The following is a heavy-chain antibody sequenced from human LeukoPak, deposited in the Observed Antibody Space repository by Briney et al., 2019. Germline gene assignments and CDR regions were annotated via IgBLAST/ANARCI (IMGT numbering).Heavy chain of an antibody. V-gene: IGHV3-74*01. CDR3: ARATRIYSSGWYYSFDY. CDR2: INVDGSGA. CDR1: GFTFSTYW. J-gene: IGHJ4*02. D-gene: IGHD6-19*01. Sequence: GGSLRLSCAASGFTFSTYWMHWVRRAPGKGLVWVSHINVDGSGATYADSVKGRFTISRDNAKNTLYLHMNSLRAEDTAVYYCARATRIYSSGWYYSFDYWGQGTLVTVSS.